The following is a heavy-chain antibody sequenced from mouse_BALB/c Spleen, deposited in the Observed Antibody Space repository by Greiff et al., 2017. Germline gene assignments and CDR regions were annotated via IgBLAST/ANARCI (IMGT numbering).Heavy chain of an antibody. CDR2: ISTYYGDA. Sequence: VHLVESGAELVRPGVSVKISCKGSGYTFTDYAMHWVKQSHAKSLEWIGVISTYYGDASYNQKFKGKATMTVDKSSSTAYMELARLTSEDSAIYYCAKELRLDYAMDYWGQGTSVTVSS. CDR3: AKELRLDYAMDY. J-gene: IGHJ4*01. V-gene: IGHV1S137*01. CDR1: GYTFTDYA. D-gene: IGHD1-2*01.